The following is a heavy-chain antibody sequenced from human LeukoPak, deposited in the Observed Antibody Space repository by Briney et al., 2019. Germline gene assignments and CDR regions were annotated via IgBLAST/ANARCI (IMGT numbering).Heavy chain of an antibody. CDR2: IKQDGSKK. D-gene: IGHD5-24*01. Sequence: GGSLRLSCVASGFPFSSYWMTWVRQAPGKGLEWVANIKQDGSKKSYVDSVKGRFTISRDNAKNSLYLQMNSLRVEDTAIYYCTRVGYIDEGIDYWGQGTLVTVSS. CDR1: GFPFSSYW. V-gene: IGHV3-7*04. CDR3: TRVGYIDEGIDY. J-gene: IGHJ4*02.